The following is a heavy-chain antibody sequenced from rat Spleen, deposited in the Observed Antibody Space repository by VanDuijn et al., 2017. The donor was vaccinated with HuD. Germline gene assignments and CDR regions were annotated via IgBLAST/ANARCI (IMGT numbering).Heavy chain of an antibody. CDR1: GFTFNNYW. CDR2: ITNASGRT. V-gene: IGHV5-31*01. Sequence: EVQLVESGGGLVQPGGSLKLSCVASGFTFNNYWMTWIRQAPGKGLEWVASITNASGRTYYPDSVKGRFTVSRDTAQNILYLQMNSLRSEDTATYYCTRAMYTTDYYFAKGYYVMDAWGQGASVTVSS. J-gene: IGHJ4*01. D-gene: IGHD1-6*01. CDR3: TRAMYTTDYYFAKGYYVMDA.